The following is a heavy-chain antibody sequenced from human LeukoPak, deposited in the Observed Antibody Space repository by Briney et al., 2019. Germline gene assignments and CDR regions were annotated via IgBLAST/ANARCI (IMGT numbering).Heavy chain of an antibody. V-gene: IGHV3-66*01. Sequence: GGSLRLSCAASGFSVSDNYVTWVRQAPGRGLEWISVMYLGPYSYRADSVKARTSISRDTSKNTVDLEMNSLRAEDTAVYYCAAALLQGDQHWYFDIWGRGTLVTVS. J-gene: IGHJ2*01. D-gene: IGHD6-6*01. CDR3: AAALLQGDQHWYFDI. CDR2: MYLGPYS. CDR1: GFSVSDNY.